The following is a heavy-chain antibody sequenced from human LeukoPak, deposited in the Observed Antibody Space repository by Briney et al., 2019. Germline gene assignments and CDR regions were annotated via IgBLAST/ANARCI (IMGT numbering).Heavy chain of an antibody. CDR2: IIPIFGTA. J-gene: IGHJ4*02. CDR3: AREETDYDFWSGYPTFDY. V-gene: IGHV1-69*05. Sequence: SVKVSCKASGGTFSSYAISWVRQAPGQGLEWMGGIIPIFGTANYAQKLQGRVTMTTDTSTSTAYMELRSLRSDDTAVYYCAREETDYDFWSGYPTFDYWGQGTLVTVSS. CDR1: GGTFSSYA. D-gene: IGHD3-3*01.